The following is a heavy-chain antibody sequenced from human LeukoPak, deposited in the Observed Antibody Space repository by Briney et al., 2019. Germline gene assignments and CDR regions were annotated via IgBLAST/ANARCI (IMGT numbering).Heavy chain of an antibody. J-gene: IGHJ4*02. CDR3: ARDSNGKRGSAAGSPFFDY. CDR2: INPSGGST. V-gene: IGHV1-46*01. CDR1: GYTFTSYY. D-gene: IGHD6-13*01. Sequence: ASVKVSCKASGYTFTSYYMHWLRQAPGQGLEWMGVINPSGGSTSYAQKFQGRVTMTRDTSTSTVYMELSSLRSEDTAVYYCARDSNGKRGSAAGSPFFDYWGQGTLVTVSS.